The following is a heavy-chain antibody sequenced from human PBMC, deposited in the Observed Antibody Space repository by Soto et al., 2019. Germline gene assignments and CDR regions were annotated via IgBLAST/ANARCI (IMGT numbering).Heavy chain of an antibody. CDR1: GGSISSYY. V-gene: IGHV4-59*01. CDR3: AVGMEYCTNGVCYLDYYGMDV. Sequence: SETLSLTCTVSGGSISSYYWSWIRQPPGKGLEWIGYIYYSGSTNYNPSLKSRVTISVDTSKNQFSLKLSSVTAADTAVYYCAVGMEYCTNGVCYLDYYGMDVWGQGTTVTVSS. J-gene: IGHJ6*02. D-gene: IGHD2-8*01. CDR2: IYYSGST.